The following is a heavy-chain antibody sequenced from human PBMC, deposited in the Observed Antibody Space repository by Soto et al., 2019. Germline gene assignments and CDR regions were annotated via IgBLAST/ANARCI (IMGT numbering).Heavy chain of an antibody. CDR1: GGTFSSYA. Sequence: SVKVSCKASGGTFSSYAISWVRQAPGQGLEWMGGIIPIFGTANYAQKFQGRVTITADKSTGTAYMELSSLRSEDTAVYYCARDRFAVRGVNSYYYYGMDVWGQGTTVTVSS. D-gene: IGHD3-10*01. CDR3: ARDRFAVRGVNSYYYYGMDV. J-gene: IGHJ6*02. CDR2: IIPIFGTA. V-gene: IGHV1-69*06.